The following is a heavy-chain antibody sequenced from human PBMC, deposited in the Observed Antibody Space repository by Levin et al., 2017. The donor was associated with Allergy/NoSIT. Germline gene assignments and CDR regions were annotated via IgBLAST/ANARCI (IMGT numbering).Heavy chain of an antibody. Sequence: SVKVSCKASGGTFSSYAISWVRQAPGQGLEWMGGIIPIFGTANYAQKFQGRVTITADESTSTAYMELSSLRSEDTAVYYCARAVKEYQLPENWFDPWGQGTLVTVSS. D-gene: IGHD2-2*01. J-gene: IGHJ5*02. CDR1: GGTFSSYA. CDR2: IIPIFGTA. V-gene: IGHV1-69*13. CDR3: ARAVKEYQLPENWFDP.